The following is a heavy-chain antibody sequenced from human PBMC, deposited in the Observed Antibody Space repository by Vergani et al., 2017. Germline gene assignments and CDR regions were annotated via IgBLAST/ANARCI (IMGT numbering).Heavy chain of an antibody. CDR1: GDSISRSHYY. CDR3: ARVGSTTTVVTPGGNYYYYGMDV. Sequence: QLQLQESGPGLVKPSETLSLSCRVSGDSISRSHYYWGFIRQPPGKGLEWIGSISSSGSPYYNPTLKSRLAFSVDTSKNLFSLKLSSVTAADTAVYYCARVGSTTTVVTPGGNYYYYGMDVWGQGP. CDR2: ISSSGSP. D-gene: IGHD4-23*01. J-gene: IGHJ6*02. V-gene: IGHV4-39*02.